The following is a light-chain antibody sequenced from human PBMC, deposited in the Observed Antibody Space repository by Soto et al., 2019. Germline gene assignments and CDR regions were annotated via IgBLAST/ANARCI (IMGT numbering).Light chain of an antibody. CDR2: DTS. Sequence: QSALTQPASVSGSPGQSITISCTGTNNDIGNYKYVSWYQQHPGKAPRTLIYDTSNRHSWTPARFSGSLLGGKAALTLSGAQPEDEAEYYCLVSYTGYLLFGGGTKLTVL. V-gene: IGLV7-46*01. J-gene: IGLJ2*01. CDR3: LVSYTGYLL. CDR1: NDIGNYKY.